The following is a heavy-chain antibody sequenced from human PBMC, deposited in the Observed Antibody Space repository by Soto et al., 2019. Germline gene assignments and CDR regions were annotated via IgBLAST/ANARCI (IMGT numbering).Heavy chain of an antibody. V-gene: IGHV4-59*01. CDR2: VFHTGNT. Sequence: PSETLSLTCSVSGDSIRSYYWTWIRQPPGKGLQWIGYVFHTGNTNYNPSLKSRVTISEDASKNQVSLRLTSVTAADTAVYFCAREQYNWKTWGQGTLVTVS. D-gene: IGHD1-20*01. CDR1: GDSIRSYY. CDR3: AREQYNWKT. J-gene: IGHJ4*02.